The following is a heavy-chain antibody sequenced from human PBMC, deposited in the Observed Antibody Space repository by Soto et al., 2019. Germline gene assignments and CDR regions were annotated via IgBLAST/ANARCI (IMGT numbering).Heavy chain of an antibody. CDR1: GFTFSSYW. D-gene: IGHD6-13*01. V-gene: IGHV3-74*01. CDR3: ARDQYSSSWYSAFDI. J-gene: IGHJ3*02. CDR2: INSDGSST. Sequence: GGSLRLSCAASGFTFSSYWMHWVRQAPGKGLVWVSRINSDGSSTSYADSVKGRFTISRDNAKNTLYLQMNSLRAEDTAVYYCARDQYSSSWYSAFDIWGQGTMVTVSS.